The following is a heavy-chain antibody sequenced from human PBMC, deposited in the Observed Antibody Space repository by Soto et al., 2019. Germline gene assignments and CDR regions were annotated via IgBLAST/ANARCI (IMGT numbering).Heavy chain of an antibody. D-gene: IGHD4-17*01. CDR1: GYTFTGYY. Sequence: QVQLVQSGAEVKKPGASVKVSCKASGYTFTGYYMHWVRQAPGQGLEWMGWINPNSGGTNYAQKLQGSVTMTRDTSISTAYMELSRLRSDDTAVYYCARGSSRLFTVTTSWYFDYWGQGTLVTVSS. CDR3: ARGSSRLFTVTTSWYFDY. CDR2: INPNSGGT. V-gene: IGHV1-2*02. J-gene: IGHJ4*02.